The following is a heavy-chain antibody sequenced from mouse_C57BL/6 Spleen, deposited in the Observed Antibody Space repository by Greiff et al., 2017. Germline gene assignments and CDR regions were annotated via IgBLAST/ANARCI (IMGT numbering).Heavy chain of an antibody. CDR3: ARDYAYYAMDY. Sequence: EVQVVESGPGLVKPSQSLSLTCSVTGYSITSGYYWNWIRQFPGNKLEWMGYISYDGSNNYNPSLKNRISITRDTSKNQFFLKLNSVTTEDTATYYCARDYAYYAMDYWGQGTSVTVSS. J-gene: IGHJ4*01. D-gene: IGHD1-1*01. V-gene: IGHV3-6*01. CDR1: GYSITSGYY. CDR2: ISYDGSN.